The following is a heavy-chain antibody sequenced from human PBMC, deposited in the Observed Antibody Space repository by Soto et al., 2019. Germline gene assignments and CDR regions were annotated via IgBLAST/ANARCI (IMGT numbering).Heavy chain of an antibody. J-gene: IGHJ6*02. Sequence: EVQLLESGGGLVQPGGSLRLSCAASGFTFSSYAMKWVRQAPGKGLEWVSLIGESGTATYYADSVKGRFTISRDNSGNTLFLEMYSLRDEDTAVYYCASYIPGVRYYGMDVWGQGTTVTVSS. V-gene: IGHV3-23*01. D-gene: IGHD2-2*01. CDR2: IGESGTAT. CDR3: ASYIPGVRYYGMDV. CDR1: GFTFSSYA.